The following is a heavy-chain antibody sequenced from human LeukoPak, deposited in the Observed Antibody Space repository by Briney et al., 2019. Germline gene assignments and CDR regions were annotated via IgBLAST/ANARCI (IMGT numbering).Heavy chain of an antibody. CDR1: GFTFSSYW. D-gene: IGHD3-3*01. CDR3: ARDQYDTWSRRGNFDS. CDR2: IKQDGSEK. J-gene: IGHJ4*02. V-gene: IGHV3-7*03. Sequence: GGSLRLSCAASGFTFSSYWMSWVRQAPGKGLEWVANIKQDGSEKYYVDSVKGRLTISRDNTKNSLYLQMNSLRAEDTAVFFCARDQYDTWSRRGNFDSWGQGTLVIVSS.